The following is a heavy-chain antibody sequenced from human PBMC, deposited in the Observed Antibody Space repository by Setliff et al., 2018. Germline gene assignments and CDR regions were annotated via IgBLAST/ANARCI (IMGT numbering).Heavy chain of an antibody. CDR3: AKRGPYCSGGTCHYYFDY. V-gene: IGHV3-23*01. J-gene: IGHJ4*02. CDR1: GFTFSDYY. CDR2: ISGSGGST. D-gene: IGHD2-15*01. Sequence: GGSLRLSCAASGFTFSDYYMSWVRQAPGKGLEWVSAISGSGGSTYYADSVKGRFTISRDNSKNTVYLEMNSLRAEDTAVYYCAKRGPYCSGGTCHYYFDYWGQGTLVTVSS.